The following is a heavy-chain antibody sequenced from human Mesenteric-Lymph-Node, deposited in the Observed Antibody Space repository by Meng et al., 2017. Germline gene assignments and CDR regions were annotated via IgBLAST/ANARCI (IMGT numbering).Heavy chain of an antibody. Sequence: GGSLRLSCAASGFTFSGFRMSWVRQAPGKGLEWMANIKPDGSEKYYVDSVKGRFTISRDNAQNSLYLQINSLRAEDTAVYYCARHPYGDFDYWGQGTLVTVSS. CDR2: IKPDGSEK. D-gene: IGHD3-10*01. J-gene: IGHJ4*02. V-gene: IGHV3-7*01. CDR3: ARHPYGDFDY. CDR1: GFTFSGFR.